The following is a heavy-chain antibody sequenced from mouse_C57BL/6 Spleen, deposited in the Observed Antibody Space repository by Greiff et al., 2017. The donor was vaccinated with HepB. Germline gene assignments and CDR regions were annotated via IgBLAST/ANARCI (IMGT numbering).Heavy chain of an antibody. CDR3: ARLGWLRRYWYFDV. CDR1: GYAFSSYW. D-gene: IGHD2-2*01. Sequence: VQLVESGAELVKPGASVKISCKASGYAFSSYWMNWVKQRPGKGLEWIGQIYPGDGDTNYNGKFKGKATLTADKSSSTAYMQLSSLTSEDSAVYFCARLGWLRRYWYFDVWGTGTTVTVSS. CDR2: IYPGDGDT. V-gene: IGHV1-80*01. J-gene: IGHJ1*03.